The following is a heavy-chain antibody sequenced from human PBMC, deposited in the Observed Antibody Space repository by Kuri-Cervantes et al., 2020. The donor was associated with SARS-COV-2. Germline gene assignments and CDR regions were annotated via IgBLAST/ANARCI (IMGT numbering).Heavy chain of an antibody. CDR1: RFSFSSYA. Sequence: GGSLRLSCAASRFSFSSYAMSWVRQAPGKGLEWVSGINADGDSTYYADSVKGRFTISRDNSRNTLYLQMHSLRAEDTAVYYCARGDYGDYGDYWGQGTLVTVSS. V-gene: IGHV3-23*01. J-gene: IGHJ4*02. CDR3: ARGDYGDYGDY. D-gene: IGHD4-17*01. CDR2: INADGDST.